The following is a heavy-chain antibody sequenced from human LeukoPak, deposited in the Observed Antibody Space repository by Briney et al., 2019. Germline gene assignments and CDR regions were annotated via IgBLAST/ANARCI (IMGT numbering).Heavy chain of an antibody. CDR3: AKWGDYDVLTGYYVSDY. J-gene: IGHJ4*02. D-gene: IGHD3-9*01. V-gene: IGHV3-11*03. CDR2: ISSSSSYT. CDR1: GFTFSDYY. Sequence: GGSLRLSCAASGFTFSDYYMSWIRQAPGKGLEWVSYISSSSSYTNYADSVKGRFTISGDNAKNSLYLQMNSLRAEDTAVYYCAKWGDYDVLTGYYVSDYWGQGTLVTVSS.